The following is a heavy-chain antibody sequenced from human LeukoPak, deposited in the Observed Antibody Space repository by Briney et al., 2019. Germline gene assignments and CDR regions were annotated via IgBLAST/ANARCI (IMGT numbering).Heavy chain of an antibody. V-gene: IGHV3-43*02. CDR2: ITEDGGDT. CDR1: GFAFDAYA. Sequence: GGSLRLSCAASGFAFDAYAMHWVRQTPGKGLECVSIITEDGGDTYYADSVKGRFTISRDNSKNYLYLQMNSLRTEDTALYYCAKDKTRGPGGYRGQGTLVTVSS. CDR3: AKDKTRGPGGY. D-gene: IGHD1-14*01. J-gene: IGHJ4*02.